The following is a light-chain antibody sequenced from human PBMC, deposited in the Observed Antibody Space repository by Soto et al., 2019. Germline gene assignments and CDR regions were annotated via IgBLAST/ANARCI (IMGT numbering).Light chain of an antibody. Sequence: EIVLTQSPGTLSLSPGERATLSCRASQSVSSSYLAWYQQKPGQAPRLLIHGASSRATGIPDRFSGSGSGTDFTLTISRLEPEDFAVYFCQHYGNSPPFTFGQGTKVEIK. J-gene: IGKJ2*01. CDR3: QHYGNSPPFT. CDR1: QSVSSSY. V-gene: IGKV3-20*01. CDR2: GAS.